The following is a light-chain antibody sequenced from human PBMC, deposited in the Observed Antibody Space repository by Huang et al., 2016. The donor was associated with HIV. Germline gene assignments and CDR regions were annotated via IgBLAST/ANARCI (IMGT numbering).Light chain of an antibody. J-gene: IGKJ4*01. CDR3: QQRSNWPLVT. V-gene: IGKV3-11*01. CDR2: DAS. CDR1: QNVITY. Sequence: DIVLTQSPATLSLSPGERATLSCRASQNVITYLVWYQQKPGQAPRLLIYDASTRPTGVTARFSGSGSVTDFTLTISSLVPEDFAVYYCQQRSNWPLVTFGGGTRLEIK.